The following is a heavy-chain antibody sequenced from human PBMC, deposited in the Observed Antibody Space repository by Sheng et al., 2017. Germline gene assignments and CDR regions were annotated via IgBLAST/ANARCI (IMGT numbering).Heavy chain of an antibody. J-gene: IGHJ5*02. CDR3: AKDAVPAAFDA. D-gene: IGHD2-2*01. CDR1: GFTFAVYG. CDR2: IRYDGSKK. V-gene: IGHV3-30*02. Sequence: QVQLVESGGGVVQPGGSLRLSCVASGFTFAVYGMHWVRQAPGKGLEWVSFIRYDGSKKFYAESVKGRFTISRDNSNNMVYLQMNSLRAEGTAFYFCAKDAVPAAFDAWGQGTLGHRL.